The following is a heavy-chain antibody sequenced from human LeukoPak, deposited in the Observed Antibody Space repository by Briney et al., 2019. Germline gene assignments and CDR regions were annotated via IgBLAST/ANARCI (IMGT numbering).Heavy chain of an antibody. J-gene: IGHJ4*02. V-gene: IGHV3-7*05. CDR2: IKPDASET. CDR1: GFTFSNYW. CDR3: VRDGGYCSNTDCYSFDY. D-gene: IGHD2-2*01. Sequence: PGGSLRLSCAASGFTFSNYWMSWVRQAPGKGLEWVASIKPDASETYIVDSVRGRFTISRDNAKNSLYLQMNSLRAEDTAFYYCVRDGGYCSNTDCYSFDYWGQGIAVTVSS.